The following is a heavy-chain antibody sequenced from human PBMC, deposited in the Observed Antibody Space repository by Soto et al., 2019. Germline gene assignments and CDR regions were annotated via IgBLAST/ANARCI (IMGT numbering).Heavy chain of an antibody. V-gene: IGHV3-13*05. CDR2: ISAAGDP. CDR3: ARPDRDFYGLDV. CDR1: GVTFRHYD. J-gene: IGHJ6*02. Sequence: EVQLVESGGGLVQPGGSLRLSCEASGVTFRHYDMHWVRQGTGKGLEWVSGISAAGDPDYADSVEGRFTISRENAQNSFFLQMNSLRVGDAAVYYCARPDRDFYGLDVWGQGTTVIVSS.